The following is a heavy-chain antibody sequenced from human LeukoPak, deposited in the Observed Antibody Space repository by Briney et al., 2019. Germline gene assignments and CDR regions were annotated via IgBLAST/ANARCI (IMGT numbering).Heavy chain of an antibody. V-gene: IGHV3-15*01. CDR2: IKSKTDGGTT. Sequence: GGSLRLSCAASGFTFSNAWMSWVRQAPGKGLEWVGRIKSKTDGGTTDYAAPVKGRFTISRDDSKNTLYLQMNSLKTEDTAVYYCARRLAYYYGSDNWFDPWGQGTLVTVSS. CDR3: ARRLAYYYGSDNWFDP. J-gene: IGHJ5*02. CDR1: GFTFSNAW. D-gene: IGHD3-10*01.